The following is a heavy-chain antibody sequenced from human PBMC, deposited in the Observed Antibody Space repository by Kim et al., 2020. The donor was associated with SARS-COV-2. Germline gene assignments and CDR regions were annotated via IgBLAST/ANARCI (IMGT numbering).Heavy chain of an antibody. D-gene: IGHD2-15*01. CDR3: ARRGVVAAFDY. V-gene: IGHV5-51*01. CDR2: T. Sequence: TRYSPSFQGQVTISADKSISTAYLQWSSLKASDTAMYYCARRGVVAAFDYWGQGTLVTVSS. J-gene: IGHJ4*02.